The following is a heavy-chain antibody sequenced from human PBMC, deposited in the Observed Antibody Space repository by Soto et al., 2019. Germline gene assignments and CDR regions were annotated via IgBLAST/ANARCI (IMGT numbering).Heavy chain of an antibody. Sequence: PSETLSLTCFVSGGSVTSYHWSWIRQFPGKGLEWIAYTSYTGNTNYNPSLKSRVTISVDTSKNQFSLKLSSVTAADTAVYYCARISLGYCSSTRCPSPNYYYYYGMDVWGQGTTVTVSS. CDR1: GGSVTSYH. D-gene: IGHD2-2*01. J-gene: IGHJ6*02. CDR3: ARISLGYCSSTRCPSPNYYYYYGMDV. CDR2: TSYTGNT. V-gene: IGHV4-59*02.